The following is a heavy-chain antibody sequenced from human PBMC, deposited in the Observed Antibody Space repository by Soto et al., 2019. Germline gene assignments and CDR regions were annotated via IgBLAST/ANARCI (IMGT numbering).Heavy chain of an antibody. CDR3: AKSHPPGPYSSSSSQVDY. V-gene: IGHV3-30*18. D-gene: IGHD6-6*01. J-gene: IGHJ4*02. Sequence: GGSLRLSCAASGFTFSSYGMHWVRQAPGKGLEWVAVISYDGSNKYYADSVKGRFTISRDNSKNTLYLQMNSLRAEDTAVYYCAKSHPPGPYSSSSSQVDYWGQGTLVTVSS. CDR2: ISYDGSNK. CDR1: GFTFSSYG.